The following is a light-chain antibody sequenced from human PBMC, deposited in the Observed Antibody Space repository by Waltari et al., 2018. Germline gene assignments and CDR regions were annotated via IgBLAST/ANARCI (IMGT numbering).Light chain of an antibody. Sequence: EIVLTQSPSTLSLSPGERATLSCRASQSVGRFLAWYQQKPGQAPSLLIYHASIRATGSPDRFSGSGSGTDFSLTISGLEPEDFAVYYCQKYVNLPATFGQGTKVEIK. J-gene: IGKJ1*01. CDR2: HAS. CDR3: QKYVNLPAT. CDR1: QSVGRF. V-gene: IGKV3-20*01.